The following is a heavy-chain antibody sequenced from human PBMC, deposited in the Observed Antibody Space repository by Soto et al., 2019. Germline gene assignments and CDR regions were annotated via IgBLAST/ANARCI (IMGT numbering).Heavy chain of an antibody. V-gene: IGHV2-26*01. CDR2: IFSNDAT. D-gene: IGHD7-27*01. CDR1: GFSLSNARMG. CDR3: ARSNRPRWGPHLDP. J-gene: IGHJ2*01. Sequence: QVTLKESGPVLVKPTETLTLTCTVSGFSLSNARMGVSWLRPPPGQALAWLAHIFSNDATSYSTSLKSRLTNAKDSAKSQVVRTRTIMDPGDTATYDGARSNRPRWGPHLDPGGRGSLVTVSS.